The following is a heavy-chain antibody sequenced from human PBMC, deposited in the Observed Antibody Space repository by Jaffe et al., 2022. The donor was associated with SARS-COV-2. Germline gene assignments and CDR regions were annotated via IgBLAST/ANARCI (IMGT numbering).Heavy chain of an antibody. CDR3: ARELEQLVPTHWGYYGMDV. J-gene: IGHJ6*02. V-gene: IGHV3-30-3*01. CDR1: GFTFSSYA. D-gene: IGHD6-6*01. CDR2: ISYDGSNK. Sequence: QVQLVESGGGVVQPGRSLRLSCAASGFTFSSYAMHWVRQAPGKGLEWVAVISYDGSNKYYADSVKGRFTISRDNSKNTLYLQMNSLRAEDTAVYYCARELEQLVPTHWGYYGMDVWGQGTTVTVSS.